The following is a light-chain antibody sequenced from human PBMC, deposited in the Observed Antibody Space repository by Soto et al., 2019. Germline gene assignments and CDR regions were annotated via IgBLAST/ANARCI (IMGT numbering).Light chain of an antibody. CDR1: QGVSSY. CDR3: PQRSDWPLT. Sequence: EIVLTQSPATLSLSPGERATLSCRASQGVSSYLAWYQQKPGQAPRLLIYDASNRATGIPARFSGSGSGTDFTLTISSLEPEDFAVYYCPQRSDWPLTFGGGTKVAIQ. CDR2: DAS. V-gene: IGKV3-11*01. J-gene: IGKJ4*01.